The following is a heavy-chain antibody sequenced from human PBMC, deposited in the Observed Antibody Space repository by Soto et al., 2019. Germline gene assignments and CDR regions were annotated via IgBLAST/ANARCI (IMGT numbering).Heavy chain of an antibody. V-gene: IGHV1-69*01. CDR2: IILIFGTA. J-gene: IGHJ5*02. D-gene: IGHD2-2*01. CDR3: ARICSSTSCYPSWFDP. CDR1: GGTFSSYA. Sequence: QVQLVQSGAEVKKPGSSVKVSCKASGGTFSSYAISWVRQAPGQGLEWMGGIILIFGTANYAQKFQGRVTITADESTSTAYMELSSLRSEDTAVYYCARICSSTSCYPSWFDPWGQGTLVTVSS.